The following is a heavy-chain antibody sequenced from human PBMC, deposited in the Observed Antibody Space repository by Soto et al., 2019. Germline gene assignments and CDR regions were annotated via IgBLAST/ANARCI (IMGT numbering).Heavy chain of an antibody. V-gene: IGHV3-23*01. D-gene: IGHD6-13*01. J-gene: IGHJ4*02. CDR1: GFTFSSYA. CDR3: AKDRGRGGSSSLDY. CDR2: ISGSGGST. Sequence: EVQLLESGGGLVQPGGSLRPSCAASGFTFSSYAMSWVRQAPGKGLEWVSAISGSGGSTYYADSVKGRFTISRDNSKNTLYLQMNSLRAEDTAVYYCAKDRGRGGSSSLDYWGQGTLVTVSS.